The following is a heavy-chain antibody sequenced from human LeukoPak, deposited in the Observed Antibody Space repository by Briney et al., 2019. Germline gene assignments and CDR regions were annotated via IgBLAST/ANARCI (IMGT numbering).Heavy chain of an antibody. Sequence: PGRSLRLSCAASGFTFSSYAMRWVRQAPGKGLEWVAVISYDGSNKYYPDSVKGRFTISRDNSKNTLYLQMNSLRAEDTAVYYCASSDYGDYAEYAFDIWGQGTMVTVSS. D-gene: IGHD4-17*01. CDR3: ASSDYGDYAEYAFDI. CDR2: ISYDGSNK. V-gene: IGHV3-30*04. CDR1: GFTFSSYA. J-gene: IGHJ3*02.